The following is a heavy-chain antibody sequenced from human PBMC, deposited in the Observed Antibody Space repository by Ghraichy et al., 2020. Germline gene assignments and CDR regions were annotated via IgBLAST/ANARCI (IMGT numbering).Heavy chain of an antibody. D-gene: IGHD5-12*01. Sequence: GGSLRLSCAASGLTYRDYYMTWIRPAPGKGLEWLSYIISGGSYTNYADSVKGRFTISRDDAKNSLFLQMNSLRDEDTAVYFCAREIAPSGIRKRAFDLWGQGTLLTVSS. V-gene: IGHV3-11*06. CDR3: AREIAPSGIRKRAFDL. J-gene: IGHJ4*02. CDR2: IISGGSYT. CDR1: GLTYRDYY.